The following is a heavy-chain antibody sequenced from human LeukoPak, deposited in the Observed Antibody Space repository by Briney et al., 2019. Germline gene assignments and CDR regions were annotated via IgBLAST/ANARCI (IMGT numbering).Heavy chain of an antibody. Sequence: GESLKISCKGSGYSFTSYWIGWVRQMHGKGLEWMGIIYPGDSDTRYSPSFQGQVTISADKSISTAYLQWSSLKASDTAMYYCARARRIAVAGRSYFDYWGQGTLVTVSS. J-gene: IGHJ4*02. V-gene: IGHV5-51*01. CDR2: IYPGDSDT. CDR1: GYSFTSYW. D-gene: IGHD6-19*01. CDR3: ARARRIAVAGRSYFDY.